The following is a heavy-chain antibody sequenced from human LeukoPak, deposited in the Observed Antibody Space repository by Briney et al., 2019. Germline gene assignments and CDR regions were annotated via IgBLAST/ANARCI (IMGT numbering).Heavy chain of an antibody. CDR1: GGSFSSSSYY. CDR3: AGSTYDNWFDP. D-gene: IGHD2-8*01. J-gene: IGHJ5*02. CDR2: IYHSGST. V-gene: IGHV4-39*01. Sequence: SSETLSLTCTVSGGSFSSSSYYCGWIRQPPGKGLEWIGSIYHSGSTYYNPSLKSRVTLSVETSKNQFSLKLSSVAAADTAVYYCAGSTYDNWFDPWGQGTLVTVSS.